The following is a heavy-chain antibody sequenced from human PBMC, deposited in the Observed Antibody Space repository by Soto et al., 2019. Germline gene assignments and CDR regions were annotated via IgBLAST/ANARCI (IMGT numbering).Heavy chain of an antibody. V-gene: IGHV1-18*01. CDR1: GYTYTRDC. J-gene: IGHJ3*01. CDR3: ARAFFYQGGDSRGYSFHAFDF. D-gene: IGHD3-22*01. CDR2: SSAHSGSS. Sequence: VSVNGAWKCAGYTYTRDCVGWVLLAPGQGLEWLGGSSAHSGSSEYAQWFQVRVTMTTDRSTSTAYMELRSLRSDDTAVYYCARAFFYQGGDSRGYSFHAFDFWVPGTLVTVS.